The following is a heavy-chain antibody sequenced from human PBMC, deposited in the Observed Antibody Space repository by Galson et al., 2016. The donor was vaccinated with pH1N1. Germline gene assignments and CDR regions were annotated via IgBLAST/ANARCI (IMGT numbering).Heavy chain of an antibody. CDR2: INQDGIEL. CDR3: AIGGAAPGEY. D-gene: IGHD1-26*01. J-gene: IGHJ4*02. CDR1: GFTFSSYW. V-gene: IGHV3-7*01. Sequence: SLRLSCADSGFTFSSYWMNWVRQAPGKGLEWVANINQDGIELYYVDSAKGRSTISRDNAKNSLYLHIDSLRAEDTAVYYCAIGGAAPGEYWGQGTLVTVSS.